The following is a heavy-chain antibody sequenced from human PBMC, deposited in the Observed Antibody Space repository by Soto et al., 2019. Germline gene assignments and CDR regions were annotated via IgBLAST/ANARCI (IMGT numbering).Heavy chain of an antibody. J-gene: IGHJ6*02. V-gene: IGHV1-69*12. CDR1: GGTFSSYA. Sequence: QVQLVQSGAEVKKPGSSVKVSCKASGGTFSSYAISWVRQAPGQWLEWMGGIIPIFGTANYAQKLQGRVTITADESKSTAYMELSSLRSEDTAVYYCARPVPAAGYYYGMDVWGQGTTVTVSS. D-gene: IGHD2-2*01. CDR3: ARPVPAAGYYYGMDV. CDR2: IIPIFGTA.